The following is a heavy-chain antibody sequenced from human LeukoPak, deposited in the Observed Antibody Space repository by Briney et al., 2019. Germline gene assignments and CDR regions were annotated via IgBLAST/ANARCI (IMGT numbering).Heavy chain of an antibody. J-gene: IGHJ4*02. D-gene: IGHD3-10*01. Sequence: GGSLRLSCAASGVMFPSYWMTWVRQAPGEGLEWVANIKQDGSEKYYVDSVKGRFTISRDNAENSVYLQMNSLRAEDTAVYYCARRHHFGFLDSWGQGTLVTVSS. CDR1: GVMFPSYW. V-gene: IGHV3-7*04. CDR2: IKQDGSEK. CDR3: ARRHHFGFLDS.